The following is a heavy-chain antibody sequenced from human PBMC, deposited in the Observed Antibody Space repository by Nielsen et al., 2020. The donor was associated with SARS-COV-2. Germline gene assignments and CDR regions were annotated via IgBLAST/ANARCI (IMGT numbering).Heavy chain of an antibody. CDR2: INTNTGNP. CDR1: GYTFTSYA. Sequence: ASVKVSCKASGYTFTSYAMNWVRQAPGQGLEWMGWINTNTGNPTYAQGFTGRFVFSLDTSVSTAYLQISSLKAEDTAVYYCARGWGLWFAYGMDVWGQGTTVTVSS. V-gene: IGHV7-4-1*02. J-gene: IGHJ6*02. CDR3: ARGWGLWFAYGMDV. D-gene: IGHD3-10*01.